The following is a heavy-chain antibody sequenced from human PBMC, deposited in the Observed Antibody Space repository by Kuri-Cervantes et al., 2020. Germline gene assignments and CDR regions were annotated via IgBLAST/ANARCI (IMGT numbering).Heavy chain of an antibody. CDR3: AKDLSSSWTFDY. J-gene: IGHJ4*02. V-gene: IGHV3-30*18. CDR2: ISDDGSNK. Sequence: LSLTCAASGFTFSSYNIHWVRQAPGKGLEWVGVISDDGSNKYYADSVKGRFTISRDNSKNTLDLQMNSLRAEDTAVYYCAKDLSSSWTFDYWGQGTLVTVSS. CDR1: GFTFSSYN. D-gene: IGHD6-13*01.